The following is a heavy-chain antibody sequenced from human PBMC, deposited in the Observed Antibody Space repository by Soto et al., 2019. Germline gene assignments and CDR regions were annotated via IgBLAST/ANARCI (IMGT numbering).Heavy chain of an antibody. CDR3: AHKHGDYVNSWFDP. V-gene: IGHV1-18*01. D-gene: IGHD4-17*01. CDR1: GYTFTSYA. J-gene: IGHJ5*02. CDR2: ISAYNGNT. Sequence: QVQLVQSGAEVKKPGASVKVSCKASGYTFTSYAISWERQAPGPGLEWMGWISAYNGNTNYAQKLQGRVNMNTETSTSTAYMELRGLRSDDTAVYYCAHKHGDYVNSWFDPWGQGTLVTVSS.